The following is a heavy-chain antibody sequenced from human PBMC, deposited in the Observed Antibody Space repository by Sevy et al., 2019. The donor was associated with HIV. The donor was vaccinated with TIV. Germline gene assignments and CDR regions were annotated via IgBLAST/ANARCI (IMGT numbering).Heavy chain of an antibody. CDR1: GFTFINYA. J-gene: IGHJ4*02. CDR2: ITDSGFST. Sequence: GGSLRLSCAASGFTFINYAMSWVRQAPGKGLQWVSGITDSGFSTFYADSVKGRFAMSRDNSLNILYLQMNSLRAEDTAVYYCVKSPMSVVEDFDYWGQGTQVTVSS. CDR3: VKSPMSVVEDFDY. V-gene: IGHV3-23*01.